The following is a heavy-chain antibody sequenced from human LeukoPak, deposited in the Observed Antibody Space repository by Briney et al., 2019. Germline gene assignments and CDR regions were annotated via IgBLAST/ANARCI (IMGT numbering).Heavy chain of an antibody. V-gene: IGHV3-74*01. CDR3: ARGPNSNWSGLDF. D-gene: IGHD6-6*01. Sequence: PGGSLRLSCTASGFSFSGHWMHWARQLPGKGLVWVSRISPTGSTTSYADSVKGRFTVSRDNAKNTPYLQVNNLRAEDTAVYYCARGPNSNWSGLDFWGQGTPLTVSS. CDR1: GFSFSGHW. J-gene: IGHJ4*02. CDR2: ISPTGSTT.